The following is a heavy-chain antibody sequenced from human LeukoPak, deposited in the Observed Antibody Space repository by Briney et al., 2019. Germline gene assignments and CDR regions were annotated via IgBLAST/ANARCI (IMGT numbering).Heavy chain of an antibody. CDR3: ARTIMTTVTLYYFDY. Sequence: ASVMVSCKASGYTFTGYYMHWVRQAPGQGLEWMGWINPNSGGTNYAQKFQGRVTMTRDTSISTAYMELSRLRSDDTAVYYCARTIMTTVTLYYFDYWGQGTLVTVSS. V-gene: IGHV1-2*02. D-gene: IGHD4-17*01. J-gene: IGHJ4*02. CDR2: INPNSGGT. CDR1: GYTFTGYY.